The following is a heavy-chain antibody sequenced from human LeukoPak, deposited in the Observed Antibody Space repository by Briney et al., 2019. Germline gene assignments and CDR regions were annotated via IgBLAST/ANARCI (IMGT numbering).Heavy chain of an antibody. Sequence: SETLSLTCTVSGGSISSYYWSWIRQPPGKGLEWIGYIYYSGSTNYNPSLKSRVTISVDTSKNQFSLKLSSVTAADTAVYYCAREALRYFDWLIDYWGQGTLVTVSS. CDR2: IYYSGST. D-gene: IGHD3-9*01. V-gene: IGHV4-59*01. CDR3: AREALRYFDWLIDY. J-gene: IGHJ4*02. CDR1: GGSISSYY.